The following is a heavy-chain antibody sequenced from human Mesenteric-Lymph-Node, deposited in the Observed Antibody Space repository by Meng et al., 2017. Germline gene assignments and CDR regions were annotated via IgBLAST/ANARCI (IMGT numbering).Heavy chain of an antibody. D-gene: IGHD2-21*02. J-gene: IGHJ4*02. Sequence: GSLRLSCTVSGYSISSGYYWGWTRQPPGKGPEWIGSISQSGTTYYNPSLKSRVTISVDTSKNQFSLKVFSVTAADTAVYYCARGGSRVVTITVLDYWGQGTLVTVSS. V-gene: IGHV4-38-2*02. CDR1: GYSISSGYY. CDR3: ARGGSRVVTITVLDY. CDR2: ISQSGTT.